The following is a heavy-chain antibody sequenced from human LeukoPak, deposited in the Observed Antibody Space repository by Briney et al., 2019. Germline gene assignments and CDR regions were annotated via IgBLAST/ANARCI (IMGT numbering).Heavy chain of an antibody. Sequence: GGSLRLSCAASGFIFDDYAMHWVRQGPGKGLEWVSGISWNSGRIGYADSVKGRFTISRDNAKNSLYLQMNSLRAEDTAIYYCARVFQRGLVDAFDIWGQGTMVTVSS. D-gene: IGHD6-25*01. V-gene: IGHV3-9*01. J-gene: IGHJ3*02. CDR2: ISWNSGRI. CDR3: ARVFQRGLVDAFDI. CDR1: GFIFDDYA.